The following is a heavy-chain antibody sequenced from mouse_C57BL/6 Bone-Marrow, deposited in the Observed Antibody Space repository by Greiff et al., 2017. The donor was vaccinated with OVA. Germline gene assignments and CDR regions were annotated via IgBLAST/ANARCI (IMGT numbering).Heavy chain of an antibody. CDR2: ISSGSSTI. CDR1: GFTFSDYG. CDR3: ASGTTYYLYFDL. V-gene: IGHV5-17*01. Sequence: EVKLVESGGGLVKPGGSLKLSCAASGFTFSDYGMHWVRQAPEKGLEWVAYISSGSSTIYYADKVKGRFTISRDNAKNTLFLQMTSLRSEDTAMYYGASGTTYYLYFDLWGKGSPATVSS. D-gene: IGHD5-5*01. J-gene: IGHJ1*03.